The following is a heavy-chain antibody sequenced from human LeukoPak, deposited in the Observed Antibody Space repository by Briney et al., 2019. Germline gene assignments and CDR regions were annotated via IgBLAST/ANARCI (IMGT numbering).Heavy chain of an antibody. CDR2: IIPIFGTA. CDR3: ARTAMYGSGSGYYYGMDV. V-gene: IGHV1-69*13. D-gene: IGHD3-10*01. J-gene: IGHJ6*04. Sequence: SVKVSCKASGGTFSSYAISWVRQTPGQGLEWMGGIIPIFGTANYAQKFQGRVTITADESTSTAYMELSSLRSEDTAVYYCARTAMYGSGSGYYYGMDVWGNGPTVTVSS. CDR1: GGTFSSYA.